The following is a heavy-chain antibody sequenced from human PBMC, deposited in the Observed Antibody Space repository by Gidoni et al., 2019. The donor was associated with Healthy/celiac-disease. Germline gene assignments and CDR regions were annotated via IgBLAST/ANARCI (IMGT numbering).Heavy chain of an antibody. CDR2: ISGSGGST. V-gene: IGHV3-23*01. CDR3: AKDLPLEGIVVVVAATGFDY. Sequence: EVQLLESGGGLVQPGGSLRLSCAASGFTFSSSAMSWVRQAPGKGLEWVSAISGSGGSTYYADSVKGRFTISRDNSKNTLYLQMNSLRAEDTAVYYCAKDLPLEGIVVVVAATGFDYWGQGTLVTVSS. D-gene: IGHD2-15*01. CDR1: GFTFSSSA. J-gene: IGHJ4*02.